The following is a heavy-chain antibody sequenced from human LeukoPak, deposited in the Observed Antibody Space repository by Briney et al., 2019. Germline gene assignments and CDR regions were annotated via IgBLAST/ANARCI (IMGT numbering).Heavy chain of an antibody. V-gene: IGHV1-18*01. Sequence: GASVKVSCKASGYTFTSYGISWVRQAPGQGLEWMGWISAYNGNTNYAQKLQGRVTMTTDTSTSTAYMELRSLRSDDTAVYYCARYLAYCGGDCYTGIDYWGQGTLVTVSS. J-gene: IGHJ4*02. CDR2: ISAYNGNT. CDR3: ARYLAYCGGDCYTGIDY. CDR1: GYTFTSYG. D-gene: IGHD2-21*02.